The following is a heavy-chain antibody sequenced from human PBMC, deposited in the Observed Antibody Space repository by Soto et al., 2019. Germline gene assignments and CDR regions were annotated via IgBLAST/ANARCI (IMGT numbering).Heavy chain of an antibody. CDR3: ARRIAVAEALDY. CDR1: GFTFSSYA. V-gene: IGHV3-30-3*01. J-gene: IGHJ4*02. D-gene: IGHD6-19*01. Sequence: GGSLRLSCAASGFTFSSYAMHWVRQAPGKGLEWVAVISYDGSNKYYADSVKGRFTISRDNSKNTLYLQMNSLRAEDTAVYYCARRIAVAEALDYWGQGTLVTVSS. CDR2: ISYDGSNK.